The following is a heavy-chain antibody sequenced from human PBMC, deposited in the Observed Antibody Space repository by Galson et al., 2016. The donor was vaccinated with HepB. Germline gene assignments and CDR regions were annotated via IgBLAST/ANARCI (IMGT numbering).Heavy chain of an antibody. CDR2: ISSDGFRT. J-gene: IGHJ4*02. CDR1: GFKFNVYG. D-gene: IGHD4-17*01. Sequence: SLRLSCAASGFKFNVYGMHWVRQAPGKGLEWLALISSDGFRTRYADSVTGRFTISRDNSKSTVYLHMDSLRPEDTAIYYCAKDAYYGDYALDYWGQGSLVTVSS. CDR3: AKDAYYGDYALDY. V-gene: IGHV3-30-3*02.